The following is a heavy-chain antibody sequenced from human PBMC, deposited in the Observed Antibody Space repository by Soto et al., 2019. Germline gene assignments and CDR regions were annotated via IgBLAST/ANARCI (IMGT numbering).Heavy chain of an antibody. CDR2: INPSSGST. J-gene: IGHJ4*02. CDR3: AREAHSRYYFDY. CDR1: GYTFSGNY. Sequence: ASVKVSCKASGYTFSGNYMHWVRQAPGQGLEWMGVINPSSGSTSYAQKFQGRVTMTRGAPTSTVYMELSSLRSEDTAVYYCAREAHSRYYFDYWGQGTLVTVSS. V-gene: IGHV1-46*01.